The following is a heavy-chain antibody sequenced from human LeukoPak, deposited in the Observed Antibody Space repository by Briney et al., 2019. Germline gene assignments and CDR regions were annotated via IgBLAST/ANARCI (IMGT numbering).Heavy chain of an antibody. V-gene: IGHV3-48*01. CDR1: GFTFSDYS. J-gene: IGHJ4*02. D-gene: IGHD4-23*01. CDR3: ARFGGGNPFDY. Sequence: PGGSLRLSCAASGFTFSDYSMNWVRQAPGMGLEWISYISSGSTTIYYADSVKGRFTISRDNAKNSLYLQMKSLRAEDTAVYYCARFGGGNPFDYWGQGTLVTVSS. CDR2: ISSGSTTI.